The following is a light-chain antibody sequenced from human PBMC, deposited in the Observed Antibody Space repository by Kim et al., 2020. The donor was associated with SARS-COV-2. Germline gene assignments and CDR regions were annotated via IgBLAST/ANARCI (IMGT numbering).Light chain of an antibody. J-gene: IGLJ3*02. CDR1: SANIGAGYD. V-gene: IGLV1-40*01. Sequence: RVSISGTRSSANIGAGYDVHWYQQLPGTAPKLLIYGNSNRPSGVPDRFSGSKSGTSASLAITGVQAEDEADYYCQSYDSSLSVWVFGGGTQLTVL. CDR3: QSYDSSLSVWV. CDR2: GNS.